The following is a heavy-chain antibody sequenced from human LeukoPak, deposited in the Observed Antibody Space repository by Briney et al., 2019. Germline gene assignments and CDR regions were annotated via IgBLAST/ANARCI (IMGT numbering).Heavy chain of an antibody. CDR1: GFTFTNAW. CDR3: AKDTAAAGTWLVRDHYYYYYYMDV. Sequence: GGSLRLSCAVSGFTFTNAWMSWVRQAPGKGLEWVGRIKTKTETDGGTTDYAAPVKGRFTISRDDSKNTLYLQMNSLRAEDTAVYYCAKDTAAAGTWLVRDHYYYYYYMDVWGKGTTVTISS. CDR2: IKTKTETDGGTT. J-gene: IGHJ6*03. D-gene: IGHD6-13*01. V-gene: IGHV3-15*01.